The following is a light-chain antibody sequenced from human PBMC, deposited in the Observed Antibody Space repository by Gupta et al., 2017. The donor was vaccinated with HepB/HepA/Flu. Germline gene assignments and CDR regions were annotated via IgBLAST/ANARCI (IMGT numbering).Light chain of an antibody. J-gene: IGLJ2*01. CDR2: DVS. Sequence: QPALTQPAFVSGSPGQPITISCTGTSSDVGGYNYVAWYQQHPGKAPKLMIYDVSNRPSGVSNRFSGSKSGNTASLTISGLQAEDEADYYCSSYTSSSTRPVVFGGGTKLTVL. CDR3: SSYTSSSTRPVV. CDR1: SSDVGGYNY. V-gene: IGLV2-14*03.